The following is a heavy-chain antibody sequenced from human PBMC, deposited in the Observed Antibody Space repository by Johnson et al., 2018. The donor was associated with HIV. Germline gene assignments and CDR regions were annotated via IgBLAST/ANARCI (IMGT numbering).Heavy chain of an antibody. CDR3: ARPSLKEGYNYGGGFDI. CDR2: IYWTGGRT. V-gene: IGHV3-20*04. Sequence: MQLVESGGGVVRPGGSLRLSCAAYGFTLDDYGMAWVRHVPGKGLEWVPGIYWTGGRTGYAASVQGRFTISRDNAKNSLYVQMNSLRAEDTAVYYCARPSLKEGYNYGGGFDIWGQGTMVTVSS. D-gene: IGHD5-24*01. CDR1: GFTLDDYG. J-gene: IGHJ3*02.